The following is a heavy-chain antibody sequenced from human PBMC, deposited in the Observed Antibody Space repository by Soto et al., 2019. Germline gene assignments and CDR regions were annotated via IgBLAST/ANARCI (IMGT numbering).Heavy chain of an antibody. V-gene: IGHV3-11*01. CDR2: ISRGGSVI. J-gene: IGHJ4*02. CDR3: ASDSHAVDLGY. D-gene: IGHD3-10*01. Sequence: GGSLRLSCAASGFSFSDSYMSWIRQAPGKGLEWVSYISRGGSVIYYADSVKGRFTTSRDDAKNSLYLQMNSLRAEDTAIYYCASDSHAVDLGYWGQGTVVTVSS. CDR1: GFSFSDSY.